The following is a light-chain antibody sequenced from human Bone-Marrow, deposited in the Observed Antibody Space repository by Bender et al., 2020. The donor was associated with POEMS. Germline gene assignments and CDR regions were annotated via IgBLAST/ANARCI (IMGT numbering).Light chain of an antibody. Sequence: QSLLTQPPSVSGAPGQSVIISCSGTDSNFGGNNVNWYQHLPGTAPRLVVYSNYQRPSGVPARFSGSKSGNTASLTISGLQAEDEADYYCSSYTSSSTLVVFGVGTKLTVL. CDR3: SSYTSSSTLVV. J-gene: IGLJ2*01. CDR2: SNY. CDR1: DSNFGGNN. V-gene: IGLV1-44*01.